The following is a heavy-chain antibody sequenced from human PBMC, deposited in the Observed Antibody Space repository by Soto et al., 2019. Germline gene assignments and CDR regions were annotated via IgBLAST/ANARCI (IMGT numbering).Heavy chain of an antibody. Sequence: GGSLRLSCVASGFTFENYAMSWVRQARGKGLEWVSAISGSGGTTCYSDSVKGRFTISRDNSKNTVYLQMNDLRVEDAAEYFCAKDSWAIFGVPAGEYYAMDVWGQGTTVTVSS. CDR3: AKDSWAIFGVPAGEYYAMDV. V-gene: IGHV3-23*01. CDR1: GFTFENYA. D-gene: IGHD3-3*01. CDR2: ISGSGGTT. J-gene: IGHJ6*02.